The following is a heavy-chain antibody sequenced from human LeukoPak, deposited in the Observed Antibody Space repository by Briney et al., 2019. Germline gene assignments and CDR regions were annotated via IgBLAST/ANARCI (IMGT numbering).Heavy chain of an antibody. CDR1: GFTFSSYA. J-gene: IGHJ4*02. CDR2: ISFDGRFK. D-gene: IGHD1-26*01. V-gene: IGHV3-30*04. CDR3: ARDSFSGTYFPYY. Sequence: PGGSLRLSCTASGFTFSSYAMHWVRQAPGKGLEWMAMISFDGRFKYHADSVKGRFTISRDNSKNTLYLQMNSLRAEDTAVYYCARDSFSGTYFPYYWGQGTLVTVSS.